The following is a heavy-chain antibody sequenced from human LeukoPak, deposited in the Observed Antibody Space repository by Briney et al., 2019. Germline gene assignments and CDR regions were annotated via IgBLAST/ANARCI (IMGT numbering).Heavy chain of an antibody. V-gene: IGHV3-30*02. J-gene: IGHJ4*02. CDR2: IRYDGSNK. CDR1: GFTFSSYG. Sequence: GGSLRLSCAASGFTFSSYGMHWVRQAPGKGLEWVAFIRYDGSNKYYADSVKGRFTISRDNSKNTLYLQMNSLRAEDTAVYYCAKDDKWLGIYYFDYWGQGTLVTVSS. D-gene: IGHD6-19*01. CDR3: AKDDKWLGIYYFDY.